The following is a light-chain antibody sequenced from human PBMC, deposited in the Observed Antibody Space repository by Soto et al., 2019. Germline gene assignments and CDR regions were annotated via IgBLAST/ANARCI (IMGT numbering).Light chain of an antibody. V-gene: IGKV1-5*03. CDR3: QQYGSSPIFT. J-gene: IGKJ3*01. CDR2: KAS. CDR1: QSISSW. Sequence: DIQMTQSPSTLSASVGDRVTITCRASQSISSWLAWYQQKPGKAPNLLIYKASSLESGVPSRFSGSGSGTEFTLTISSLQPDDFAVYYCQQYGSSPIFTFGPGTKVDI.